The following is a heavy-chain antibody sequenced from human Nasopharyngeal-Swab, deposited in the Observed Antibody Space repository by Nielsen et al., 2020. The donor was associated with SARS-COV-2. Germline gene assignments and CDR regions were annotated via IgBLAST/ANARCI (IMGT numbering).Heavy chain of an antibody. D-gene: IGHD3-16*01. CDR1: GYTFINYG. CDR3: ARKGGEKYLSQFDY. Sequence: ASVTVSCQASGYTFINYGITWVRQAPGQGLEWMGWRSPNNIDTAYAQKFQGRVTVTTDTSTNTAYMELRSLRSDDTAIYYSARKGGEKYLSQFDYWGQGTLVTVSS. V-gene: IGHV1-18*01. J-gene: IGHJ4*02. CDR2: RSPNNIDT.